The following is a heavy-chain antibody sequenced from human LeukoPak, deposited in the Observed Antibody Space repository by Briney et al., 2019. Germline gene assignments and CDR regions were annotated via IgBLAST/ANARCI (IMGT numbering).Heavy chain of an antibody. D-gene: IGHD6-25*01. Sequence: ASVKVSGKASGYSFTGYYMHWVRQAPGQGLEWMGWIHPNSGGTNYAQKFQGRVTMTGDTSISTAYMELSSLRSDDTAVYYCAGEWYSSGRYDYWGQGTLVTVSS. J-gene: IGHJ4*02. CDR1: GYSFTGYY. CDR3: AGEWYSSGRYDY. CDR2: IHPNSGGT. V-gene: IGHV1-2*02.